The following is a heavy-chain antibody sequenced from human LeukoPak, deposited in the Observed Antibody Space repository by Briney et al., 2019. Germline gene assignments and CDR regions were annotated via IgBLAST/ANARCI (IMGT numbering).Heavy chain of an antibody. CDR2: VNLQGST. CDR3: AREGGPYRPLDY. V-gene: IGHV4-4*02. J-gene: IGHJ4*02. CDR1: GGSIYQTNY. Sequence: SETLSLTCDVSGGSIYQTNYWIWVRQPPGKGLEWIGEVNLQGSTNYNPSLMRRVAISVDTSANHVSLQLTSVTAADTAVYYCAREGGPYRPLDYSGQGTLVTVSS.